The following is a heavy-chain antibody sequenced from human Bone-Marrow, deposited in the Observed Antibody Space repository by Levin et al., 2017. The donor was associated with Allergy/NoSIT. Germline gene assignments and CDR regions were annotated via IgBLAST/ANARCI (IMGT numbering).Heavy chain of an antibody. Sequence: RSGGSLRLSCAASGFTFSTYAMHWVRQAPGKGLEWVATIPYVGNNKYYADSVKGRFTISRDNSKNTLHLQMNSLRAEDTAVYYCARDRPIVEGPAAIRGGSFDIWGQGTKVTVSS. V-gene: IGHV3-30-3*01. D-gene: IGHD2-2*02. CDR3: ARDRPIVEGPAAIRGGSFDI. CDR2: IPYVGNNK. J-gene: IGHJ3*02. CDR1: GFTFSTYA.